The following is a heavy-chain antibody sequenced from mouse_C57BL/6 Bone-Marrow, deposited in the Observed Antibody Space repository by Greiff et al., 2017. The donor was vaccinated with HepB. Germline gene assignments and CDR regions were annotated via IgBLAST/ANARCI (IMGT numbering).Heavy chain of an antibody. Sequence: VKLQQSGAELVRPGASGYTFTDYEMHCVKQTPVHGLEWIGAIDPETCGTAYNQKFKGTATLTADKSSSTAYMELRSLTSEDSAVYYCTRCTWGYLDVWGTGTTVTVSS. V-gene: IGHV1-23*01. J-gene: IGHJ1*03. CDR1: GYTFTDYE. CDR3: TRCTWGYLDV. CDR2: IDPETCGT.